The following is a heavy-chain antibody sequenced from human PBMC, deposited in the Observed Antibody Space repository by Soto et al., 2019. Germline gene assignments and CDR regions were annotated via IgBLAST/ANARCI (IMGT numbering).Heavy chain of an antibody. V-gene: IGHV4-59*12. CDR3: AREGSYSAYNFAHGIQLWSFDF. CDR2: IYYSGST. D-gene: IGHD5-12*01. J-gene: IGHJ4*02. CDR1: GGSISSYY. Sequence: SETLSLTCTVPGGSISSYYWSWIRQPPGKGLEWIGYIYYSGSTNYNPSLKSRVTISVDTSKNHFSLNLSSVTAADMAVYYCAREGSYSAYNFAHGIQLWSFDFWGQGALVTVSS.